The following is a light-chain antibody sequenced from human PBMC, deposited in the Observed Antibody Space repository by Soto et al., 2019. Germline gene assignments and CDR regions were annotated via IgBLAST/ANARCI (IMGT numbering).Light chain of an antibody. CDR3: CSCAGSSTYV. CDR2: EGS. Sequence: QSALTQPASVSGSPGQSITISCTGTSSDVGSYNLVSWYQHHPGKAPKLMIYEGSKRPSGVSNRFSGSKSGNTASLTIPGLQAEDEAEYYCCSCAGSSTYVFGTGTKVTVL. J-gene: IGLJ1*01. V-gene: IGLV2-23*01. CDR1: SSDVGSYNL.